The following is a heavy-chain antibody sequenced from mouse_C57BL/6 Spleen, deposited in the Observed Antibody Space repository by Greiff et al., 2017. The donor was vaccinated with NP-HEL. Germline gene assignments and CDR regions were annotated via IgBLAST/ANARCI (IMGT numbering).Heavy chain of an antibody. CDR1: GYTFTDYY. CDR2: IYPGSGNT. J-gene: IGHJ2*01. V-gene: IGHV1-76*01. D-gene: IGHD2-4*01. CDR3: AREGSDYDGGMDY. Sequence: QVQLQQSGAELVRPGASVKLSCKASGYTFTDYYINWVKQRPGQGLEWIARIYPGSGNTYYNEKFKGKATLTAEKSSSTAYMQLSSLTSEDSAVYFCAREGSDYDGGMDYWGQGTTLTVSS.